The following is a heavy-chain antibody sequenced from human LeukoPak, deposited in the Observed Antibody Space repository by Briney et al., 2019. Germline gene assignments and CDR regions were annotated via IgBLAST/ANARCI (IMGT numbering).Heavy chain of an antibody. CDR2: INPSGGST. Sequence: ASVKVSCKASGYTFSTYYMHWVRQAPGQGPEWMGIINPSGGSTSYAQKFQGRVTMTRDTSTSTVYMELSSLRSEDAAVYYCARDLVPREGVITFGEVIAYGMDVWGQGTTVTVSS. CDR1: GYTFSTYY. D-gene: IGHD3-16*02. J-gene: IGHJ6*02. V-gene: IGHV1-46*01. CDR3: ARDLVPREGVITFGEVIAYGMDV.